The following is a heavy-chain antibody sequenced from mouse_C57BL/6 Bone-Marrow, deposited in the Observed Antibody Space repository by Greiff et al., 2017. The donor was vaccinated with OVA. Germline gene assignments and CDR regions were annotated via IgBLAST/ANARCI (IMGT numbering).Heavy chain of an antibody. CDR1: GFTFTDYY. CDR2: IRNKANGYTT. Sequence: EVKLVESGGGLVQPGGSLSLSCAASGFTFTDYYMSWVRQPPGKALEWLGVIRNKANGYTTEYSATVKGQFTISRDNSQSILYLQMKALRAEDSATYYYARYYYGSSYCYFDVWGTGTTVTVSS. CDR3: ARYYYGSSYCYFDV. J-gene: IGHJ1*03. D-gene: IGHD1-1*01. V-gene: IGHV7-3*01.